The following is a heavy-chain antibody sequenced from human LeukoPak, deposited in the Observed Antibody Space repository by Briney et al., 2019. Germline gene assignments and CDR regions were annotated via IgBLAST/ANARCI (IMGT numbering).Heavy chain of an antibody. J-gene: IGHJ6*02. CDR1: GFPLGIFG. CDR2: ISYDGSNK. D-gene: IGHD3-9*01. CDR3: AKEVLTGYYGMDV. Sequence: GGAWTLSCAASGFPLGIFGVLGVRQAPGRGLGWGGFISYDGSNKYYADSVKGRFTISRDNSKNTLYLQMNSLRAEDTAVYYCAKEVLTGYYGMDVWGQGTTVTVSS. V-gene: IGHV3-30*18.